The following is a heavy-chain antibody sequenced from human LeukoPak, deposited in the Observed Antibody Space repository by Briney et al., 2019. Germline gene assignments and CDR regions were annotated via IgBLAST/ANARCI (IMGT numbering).Heavy chain of an antibody. CDR3: ATDVWFGESYYYYGMDV. CDR2: ISGSGGST. Sequence: PGGSLRLSCAASGFTFSSYAMSWVRQAPGKGLEWVSAISGSGGSTYYADSVKGRFTISRDNSKNTLYLQMNSLRAEDTAVYYCATDVWFGESYYYYGMDVWGQGTTVTVSS. D-gene: IGHD3-10*01. J-gene: IGHJ6*02. V-gene: IGHV3-23*01. CDR1: GFTFSSYA.